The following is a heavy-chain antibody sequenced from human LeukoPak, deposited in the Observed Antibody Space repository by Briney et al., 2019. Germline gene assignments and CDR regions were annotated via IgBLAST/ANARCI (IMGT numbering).Heavy chain of an antibody. Sequence: GGSLRLSCAASGFTFSSYAMHWVRQAPGKGLEWVAVISYDGSNKFYADSVKGRFTFSRDNSKNTLYLQMGSLRAEETAVYYCARDLGQYYDTSDNWFDPWGQGTLVTVSS. D-gene: IGHD3-22*01. CDR2: ISYDGSNK. J-gene: IGHJ5*02. CDR1: GFTFSSYA. V-gene: IGHV3-30*04. CDR3: ARDLGQYYDTSDNWFDP.